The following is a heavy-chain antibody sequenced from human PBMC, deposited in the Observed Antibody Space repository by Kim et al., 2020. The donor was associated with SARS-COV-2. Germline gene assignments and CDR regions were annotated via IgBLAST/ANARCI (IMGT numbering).Heavy chain of an antibody. CDR1: GYTFTSYG. V-gene: IGHV1-18*01. D-gene: IGHD3-10*01. Sequence: ASVKVSCKASGYTFTSYGISWVRQAPGQGLEWMGWISAYNGNTNYAQKLQGRVTMTTDTSTSTAYMELRSLRSDDTAVYYCAREENGLLWFGELLSQHYYYYCGMDDWGQGTTVTVSS. CDR2: ISAYNGNT. CDR3: AREENGLLWFGELLSQHYYYYCGMDD. J-gene: IGHJ6*02.